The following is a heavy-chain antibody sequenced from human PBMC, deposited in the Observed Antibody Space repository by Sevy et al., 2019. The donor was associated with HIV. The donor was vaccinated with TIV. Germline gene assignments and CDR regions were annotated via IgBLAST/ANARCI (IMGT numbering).Heavy chain of an antibody. CDR1: GFTFSRYD. D-gene: IGHD2-21*02. CDR3: ARLFSCGGDCYYLDY. CDR2: MSHDGNYK. V-gene: IGHV3-30*03. Sequence: GGSLRLSCAASGFTFSRYDMHWVRQAPGKGLEWVAVMSHDGNYKNHADSVKVRFTISRDNFKNTLYLQMNSLRVEDTAVYFCARLFSCGGDCYYLDYWGQGAPVTVSS. J-gene: IGHJ4*02.